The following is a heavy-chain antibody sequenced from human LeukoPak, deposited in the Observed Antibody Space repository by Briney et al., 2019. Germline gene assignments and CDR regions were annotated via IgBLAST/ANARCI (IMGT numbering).Heavy chain of an antibody. Sequence: PSETLSLTCTVSGGSISSGGYYWSWTRQHPGKGLEWIGYIYYSGSTYYNPSLKSRVTISVDTSKNQFSLKLSSVTAADTAVYYSASTRPSSSLYYYYYYMDVWGKGTTVTVSS. D-gene: IGHD6-6*01. V-gene: IGHV4-31*03. CDR1: GGSISSGGYY. CDR3: ASTRPSSSLYYYYYYMDV. CDR2: IYYSGST. J-gene: IGHJ6*03.